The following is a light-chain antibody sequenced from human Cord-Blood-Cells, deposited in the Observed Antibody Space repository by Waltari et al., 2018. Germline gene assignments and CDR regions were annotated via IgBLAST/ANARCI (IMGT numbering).Light chain of an antibody. Sequence: SYELTQPPSVSVSPGQTARITCAGDALPTQYAYWYQQKPGQAPVRGIYKDSEMHSGIPERFSGSSSGTTVTLTISGVQAEDEADYYCQSADSSGTYWVFGGGTKLTVL. CDR2: KDS. CDR1: ALPTQY. V-gene: IGLV3-25*03. J-gene: IGLJ3*02. CDR3: QSADSSGTYWV.